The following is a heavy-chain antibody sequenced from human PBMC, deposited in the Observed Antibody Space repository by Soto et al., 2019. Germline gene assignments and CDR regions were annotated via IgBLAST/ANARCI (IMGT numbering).Heavy chain of an antibody. D-gene: IGHD1-1*01. V-gene: IGHV4-4*07. CDR2: IYATGTT. Sequence: SETLSLTCTVSGASIIGFYWSLIRNAAVKGLEWIGRIYATGTTDYNPSLKSRVMMSVDTSKKQFSLKLRSVTAADTAVYYCVRDGTKTLRDWFDPWGQGISVTVSS. J-gene: IGHJ5*02. CDR1: GASIIGFY. CDR3: VRDGTKTLRDWFDP.